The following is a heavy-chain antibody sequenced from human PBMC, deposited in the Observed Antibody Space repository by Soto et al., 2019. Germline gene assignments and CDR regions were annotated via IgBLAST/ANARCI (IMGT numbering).Heavy chain of an antibody. V-gene: IGHV1-69*05. CDR2: IITICGTA. Sequence: QVHLVQSGAEVKKPGSSVKVSCKASGGTFSSYAISWVRQAPVQGLEWMGGIITICGTANYAQKFQGRVAITPDESTSTAYMEPRSLRSEQTAVYYCARDRVGGDSSGLHYWGQGTLVTVSS. CDR1: GGTFSSYA. D-gene: IGHD5-18*01. CDR3: ARDRVGGDSSGLHY. J-gene: IGHJ4*02.